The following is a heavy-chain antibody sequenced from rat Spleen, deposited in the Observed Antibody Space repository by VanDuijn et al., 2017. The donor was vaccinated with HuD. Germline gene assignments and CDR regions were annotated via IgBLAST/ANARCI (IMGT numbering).Heavy chain of an antibody. CDR3: KTDRGTTGAFDY. CDR1: GFTFSDYY. J-gene: IGHJ2*01. Sequence: EVQLVESGGGLVQPGRSLKLSCAASGFTFSDYYMALVRQAPKKGLEWVASISYEGSSTYYGDSVKGRFTISRDNAKSTLYLQMDSLRSEDTATYYCKTDRGTTGAFDYWGQGVMVTVSS. D-gene: IGHD1-11*01. CDR2: ISYEGSST. V-gene: IGHV5-20*01.